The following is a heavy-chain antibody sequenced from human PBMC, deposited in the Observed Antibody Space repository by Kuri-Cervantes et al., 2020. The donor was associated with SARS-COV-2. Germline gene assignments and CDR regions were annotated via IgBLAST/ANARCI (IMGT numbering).Heavy chain of an antibody. J-gene: IGHJ4*02. Sequence: GGSLRLSCAASGFTVSSNYMSWVRQAPGKGLEWVSAISGSGGSTYYADSVKGRFTISRDNSKNTLYLQMNSLRAEDTAVYYCAKWGTLSVPLVMYYWGQGTLVTVSS. V-gene: IGHV3-23*01. CDR1: GFTVSSNY. CDR2: ISGSGGST. D-gene: IGHD3-9*01. CDR3: AKWGTLSVPLVMYY.